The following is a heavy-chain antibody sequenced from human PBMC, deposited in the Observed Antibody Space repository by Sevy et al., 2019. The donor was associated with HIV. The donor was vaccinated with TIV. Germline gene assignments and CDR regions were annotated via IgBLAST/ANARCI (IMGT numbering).Heavy chain of an antibody. CDR3: ARDSGYCGGDCYGPGGY. J-gene: IGHJ4*02. CDR1: GFTFSSYA. Sequence: GGSLRLSCAASGFTFSSYALHWVRQAPGKGLEWVAVISYEVGSNRNYEDSVKGRFTISRDNSKNTVYLQMNSLRPEDTAVYYCARDSGYCGGDCYGPGGYWGQGTLVTVSS. D-gene: IGHD2-21*02. V-gene: IGHV3-30-3*01. CDR2: ISYEVGSNR.